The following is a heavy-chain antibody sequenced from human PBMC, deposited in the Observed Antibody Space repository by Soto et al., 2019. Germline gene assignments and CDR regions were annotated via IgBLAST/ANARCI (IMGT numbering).Heavy chain of an antibody. CDR3: ARGMGRYFDL. J-gene: IGHJ2*01. CDR2: LSASGRT. V-gene: IGHV4-4*07. D-gene: IGHD2-8*01. CDR1: GDSIGNFY. Sequence: QVHLQESGPGLVKPSETLSRTCAISGDSIGNFYWSWIRQPAGKGLESLGRLSASGRTNYSPSLQSRVTMSLDSSKNRFSLRLTSVSAADTAVYFCARGMGRYFDLWGRGTLVTVSS.